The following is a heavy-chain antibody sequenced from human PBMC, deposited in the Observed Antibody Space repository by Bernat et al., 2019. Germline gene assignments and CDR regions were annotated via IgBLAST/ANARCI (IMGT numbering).Heavy chain of an antibody. D-gene: IGHD6-6*01. Sequence: QVQLVESGGGVVQPGRSLRLSCAASGFTFSSYGMHWVRQAPGKGLEWVAVISYDGSNKYYADSVKGRFTISRDNSKNTLYLQMNSLRAEDTAVYYCAKAHYSSSFYFDYWGQGTLVTVSS. CDR2: ISYDGSNK. V-gene: IGHV3-30*18. J-gene: IGHJ4*02. CDR1: GFTFSSYG. CDR3: AKAHYSSSFYFDY.